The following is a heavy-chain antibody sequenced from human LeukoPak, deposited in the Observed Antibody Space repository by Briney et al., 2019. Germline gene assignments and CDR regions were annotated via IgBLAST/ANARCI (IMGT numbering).Heavy chain of an antibody. V-gene: IGHV5-10-1*04. Sequence: RGESLKISCKGSGYSFTSYWISWVRQMPGKGLEWMGRIDPSDSYTNYSPSFQGQVTISADKSISTAYLQWSSLRASDTAMYYCARSQSSGSYWDYWGQGTLVTASS. CDR2: IDPSDSYT. D-gene: IGHD1-26*01. J-gene: IGHJ4*02. CDR3: ARSQSSGSYWDY. CDR1: GYSFTSYW.